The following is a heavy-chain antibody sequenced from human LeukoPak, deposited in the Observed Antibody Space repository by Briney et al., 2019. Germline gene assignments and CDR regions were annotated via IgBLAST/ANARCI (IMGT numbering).Heavy chain of an antibody. CDR3: ARDYDFWSGYLDY. Sequence: ASVKVSCKASGYTFTSYYMHWVRQAPGQGLEWMGIINPSGGSTSYAQKFQGWVTMTRDTSISTAYMELSRLRSDDTAVYYCARDYDFWSGYLDYWGQGTLVTVSS. V-gene: IGHV1-46*01. CDR1: GYTFTSYY. J-gene: IGHJ4*02. CDR2: INPSGGST. D-gene: IGHD3-3*01.